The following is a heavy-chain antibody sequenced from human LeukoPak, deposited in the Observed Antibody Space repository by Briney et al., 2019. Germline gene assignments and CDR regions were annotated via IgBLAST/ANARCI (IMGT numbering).Heavy chain of an antibody. Sequence: ASVTVSSLGSGYTFTSNSISWVCHGLGQGNEWMGWISAYNGNTNYAQKLQGRVTMTTDTSTSTAYLQLRSLRFDDTAVYYCARAGPYYYDSSGCDYWGQGTLVTVSS. CDR1: GYTFTSNS. CDR3: ARAGPYYYDSSGCDY. V-gene: IGHV1-18*01. CDR2: ISAYNGNT. J-gene: IGHJ4*02. D-gene: IGHD3-22*01.